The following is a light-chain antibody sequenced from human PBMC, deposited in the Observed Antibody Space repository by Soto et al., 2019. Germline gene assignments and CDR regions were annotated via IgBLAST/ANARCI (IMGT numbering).Light chain of an antibody. CDR1: QSISSY. J-gene: IGKJ1*01. CDR2: SAS. Sequence: DIQMTQSPSSLSASVGDRVTITCRASQSISSYLNWYQQKPGKAPKLLIYSASTLQSGVPSRFSGSGSGTEFTLTLSSLQPEDFATYYCQQLNSYPQTFGQGTKVDIK. V-gene: IGKV1-9*01. CDR3: QQLNSYPQT.